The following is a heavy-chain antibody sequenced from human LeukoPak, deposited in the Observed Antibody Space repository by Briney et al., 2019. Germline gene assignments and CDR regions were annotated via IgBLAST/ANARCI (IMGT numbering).Heavy chain of an antibody. Sequence: GGSLRLSCAASGFTFSSYSMNWVRQAPGKGLEWVANIKQDGSEKYYVDSVKGRFTISRDNAKNSLYLQMNSLRAEDTAVYYCARDSVSGSYGEFDYWGQGTLVTVSS. CDR1: GFTFSSYS. V-gene: IGHV3-7*01. CDR3: ARDSVSGSYGEFDY. J-gene: IGHJ4*02. CDR2: IKQDGSEK. D-gene: IGHD1-26*01.